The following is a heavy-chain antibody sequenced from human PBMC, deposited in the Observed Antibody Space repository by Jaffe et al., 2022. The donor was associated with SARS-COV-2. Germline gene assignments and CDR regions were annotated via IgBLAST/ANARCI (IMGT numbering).Heavy chain of an antibody. CDR2: INHSGST. V-gene: IGHV4-34*01. CDR1: GGSFSGYY. J-gene: IGHJ2*01. CDR3: ARDGIVVVVAEQDWYFDL. D-gene: IGHD2-15*01. Sequence: QVQLQQWGAGLLKPSETLSLTCAVYGGSFSGYYWSWIRQPPGKGLEWIGEINHSGSTNYNPSLKSRVTISVDTSKNQFSLKLSSVTAADTAVYYCARDGIVVVVAEQDWYFDLWGRGTLVTVSS.